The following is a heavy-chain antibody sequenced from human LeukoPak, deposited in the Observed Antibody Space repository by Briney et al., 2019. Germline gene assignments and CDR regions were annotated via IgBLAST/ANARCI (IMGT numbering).Heavy chain of an antibody. J-gene: IGHJ4*02. CDR3: ARSYGSGSYHFDY. V-gene: IGHV3-66*01. CDR2: IYSGGTT. D-gene: IGHD3-10*01. Sequence: GSLRLSCAASGFTVSSNHMNWVRQAPGKGLEWVSIIYSGGTTYYADSVRGRFTISRDNSKNTLYLQMNSLRAEDTAVYYCARSYGSGSYHFDYWGQGTLVTVSS. CDR1: GFTVSSNH.